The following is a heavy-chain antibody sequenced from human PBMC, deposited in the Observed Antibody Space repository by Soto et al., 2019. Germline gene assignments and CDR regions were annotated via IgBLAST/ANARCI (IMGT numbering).Heavy chain of an antibody. CDR3: ARVPGPYYYYMDV. V-gene: IGHV3-48*01. CDR2: ISSSSSTI. Sequence: GGSLRLSCAASGFTFSSYSMNWVRQAPGKGLEWVSYISSSSSTIYYADSVKGRFTISRDNAKNSLYLQMNSLRAEDTAVYYCARVPGPYYYYMDVWGKGTTVTVSS. CDR1: GFTFSSYS. J-gene: IGHJ6*03.